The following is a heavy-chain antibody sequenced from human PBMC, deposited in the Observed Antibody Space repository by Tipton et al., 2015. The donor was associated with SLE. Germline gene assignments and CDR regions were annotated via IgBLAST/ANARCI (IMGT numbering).Heavy chain of an antibody. V-gene: IGHV3-11*01. CDR2: ISSTGNTI. D-gene: IGHD2/OR15-2a*01. Sequence: SLRLSCAASGFILRDYYMSWIRQAPGKGLEWVSYISSTGNTIYADSVKGRFTLSRDNAENSLSVHMNSLRAEDTAVYYCARGEVPFSYSDYWGQGTLVTVSS. CDR3: ARGEVPFSYSDY. CDR1: GFILRDYY. J-gene: IGHJ4*02.